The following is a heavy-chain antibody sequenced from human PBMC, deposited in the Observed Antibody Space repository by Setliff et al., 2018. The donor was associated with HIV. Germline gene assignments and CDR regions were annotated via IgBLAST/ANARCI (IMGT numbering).Heavy chain of an antibody. CDR1: GSTFSTYD. D-gene: IGHD2-8*02. CDR2: MNPNSGNT. CDR3: VSRQLGGVDF. J-gene: IGHJ4*02. V-gene: IGHV1-8*01. Sequence: GGPVKVSCKPSGSTFSTYDINWVRQATGQGLEWMGWMNPNSGNTGYAQKFQGRVTMTRNTSISTAYMELSSLRSDDTAVYYCVSRQLGGVDFWGQGTLVTVSS.